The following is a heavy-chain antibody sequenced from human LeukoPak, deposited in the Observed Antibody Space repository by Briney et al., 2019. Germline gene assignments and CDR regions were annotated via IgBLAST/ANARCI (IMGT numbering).Heavy chain of an antibody. Sequence: ASVKVSCKASGYTFTSYYMHWVRQAPGQGLEWMGIINPSGGSTSYAQKFQGRVTMTRDMSTSTVYMELRRLRFDDTAVYSCARGGPGDAFDIWGQGTMVTVSS. J-gene: IGHJ3*02. D-gene: IGHD1-14*01. CDR1: GYTFTSYY. CDR3: ARGGPGDAFDI. CDR2: INPSGGST. V-gene: IGHV1-46*01.